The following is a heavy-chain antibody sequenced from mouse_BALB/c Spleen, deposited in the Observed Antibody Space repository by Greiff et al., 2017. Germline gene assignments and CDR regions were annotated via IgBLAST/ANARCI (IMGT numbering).Heavy chain of an antibody. V-gene: IGHV14-3*02. CDR1: GFNIKDTY. D-gene: IGHD2-1*01. Sequence: EVKLQESVAELVKPGASVKLSCTASGFNIKDTYMHWVKQRPEQGLEWIGRIDPANGNTKYDPKFQGKATITADTSSNTAYLQLSSLTSEDTAVYNCARGKYTYDNKDYWGQGTPLTVSP. J-gene: IGHJ2*01. CDR3: ARGKYTYDNKDY. CDR2: IDPANGNT.